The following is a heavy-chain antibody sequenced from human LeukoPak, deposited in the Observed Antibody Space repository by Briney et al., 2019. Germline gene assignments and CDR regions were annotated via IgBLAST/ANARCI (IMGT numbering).Heavy chain of an antibody. Sequence: SETLSLTCTVSGGSISSSSYYWGWIRQPPGKGLEWIGSIYYSGSTYYNPSLKSRVTISVDTSKNQFSLKLSSVTAADTAVYYCARHPVTTVTTGDFDYWGQGTLVTVSS. CDR2: IYYSGST. V-gene: IGHV4-39*01. D-gene: IGHD4-17*01. CDR3: ARHPVTTVTTGDFDY. J-gene: IGHJ4*02. CDR1: GGSISSSSYY.